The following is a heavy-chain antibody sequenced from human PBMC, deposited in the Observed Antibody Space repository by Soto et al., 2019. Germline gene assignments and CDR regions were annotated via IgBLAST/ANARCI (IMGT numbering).Heavy chain of an antibody. J-gene: IGHJ4*02. CDR2: IYGDNDK. Sequence: QITLKESGPSPVKPTQTLTVTCTFSGFSLSNSGVGVAWIRQPPGKALEWLALIYGDNDKRYSPSLKTRLTIPKDTSKTQVVLTIPNMDPVDTATYYCAHCTLHDYGDYDPGTSHVFDSWGQGTLVTVSS. CDR3: AHCTLHDYGDYDPGTSHVFDS. CDR1: GFSLSNSGVG. V-gene: IGHV2-5*02. D-gene: IGHD4-17*01.